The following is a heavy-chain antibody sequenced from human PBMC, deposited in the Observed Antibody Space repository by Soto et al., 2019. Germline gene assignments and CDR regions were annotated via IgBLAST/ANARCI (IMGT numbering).Heavy chain of an antibody. D-gene: IGHD6-19*01. CDR3: AKDLVWSSANLEY. J-gene: IGHJ4*02. V-gene: IGHV3-30*18. Sequence: QVQLVESGGGVVQPGRSLRLSCAASGFTFSSFGMHWVRQAPGKGLEWVALISYDGSSDYYVDSVKGRFTISRDKSKNNLYVQMNRMRPEDTAVSYCAKDLVWSSANLEYWGQGTLVTVSS. CDR1: GFTFSSFG. CDR2: ISYDGSSD.